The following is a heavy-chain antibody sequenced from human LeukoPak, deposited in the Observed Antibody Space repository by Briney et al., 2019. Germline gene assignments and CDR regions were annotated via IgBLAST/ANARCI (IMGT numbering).Heavy chain of an antibody. D-gene: IGHD6-13*01. V-gene: IGHV3-23*01. Sequence: PGGSLRLSCAASGLTFSNAWMSWVRQAPGKGLEWVSAISGSGGSTYYADSVKGRFTISRDNSKNTLYLQMNSLRAEDTAIYYCAKALKAAPHFDYWGQGTLVTVSS. CDR1: GLTFSNAW. CDR2: ISGSGGST. CDR3: AKALKAAPHFDY. J-gene: IGHJ4*02.